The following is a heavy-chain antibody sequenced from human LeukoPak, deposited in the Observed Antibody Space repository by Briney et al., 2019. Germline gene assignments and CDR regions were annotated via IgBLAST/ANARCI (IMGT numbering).Heavy chain of an antibody. D-gene: IGHD3-10*01. Sequence: GGSLRLSCAASGFTFSSYAMHWVRQAPGKGLEWVSAVSGSGGSTYYADSVKGRFTISRDNSKNTLYLQMNSLRAEDTAVYYCAREYGSGTYRGYGMDVWGQGTTVTVSS. V-gene: IGHV3-23*01. CDR3: AREYGSGTYRGYGMDV. CDR1: GFTFSSYA. J-gene: IGHJ6*02. CDR2: VSGSGGST.